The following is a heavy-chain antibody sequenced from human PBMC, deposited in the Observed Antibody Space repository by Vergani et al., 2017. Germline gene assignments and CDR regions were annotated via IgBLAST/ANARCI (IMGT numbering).Heavy chain of an antibody. D-gene: IGHD5-24*01. CDR1: SFKLGDYG. V-gene: IGHV3-33*01. J-gene: IGHJ4*02. CDR3: ARETRDTPSSLDD. Sequence: QVQLVESGGGVVQPGRSLRLSCTPSSFKLGDYGMHWVRQAPGRGLEWVSMTWYEGNNNYYADSMKGRFTISKDISKNTLYLQMNSLRGDDTAVYYCARETRDTPSSLDDWGQGTLVTVTS. CDR2: TWYEGNNN.